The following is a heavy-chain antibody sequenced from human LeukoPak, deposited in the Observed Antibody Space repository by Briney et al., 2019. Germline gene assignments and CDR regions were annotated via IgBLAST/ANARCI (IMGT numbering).Heavy chain of an antibody. D-gene: IGHD1-1*01. CDR2: IRSNAYGGTT. CDR3: TGGVVQLEPYAPDY. J-gene: IGHJ4*02. CDR1: GFTFGDYS. V-gene: IGHV3-49*03. Sequence: GGSLRLSCTGSGFTFGDYSMSWFRQLPGKGLEWVAFIRSNAYGGTTEYAASVKDRFTISRDDSKSIAYLQMNSLKTEDTAVYYCTGGVVQLEPYAPDYWGQGTLVTVSS.